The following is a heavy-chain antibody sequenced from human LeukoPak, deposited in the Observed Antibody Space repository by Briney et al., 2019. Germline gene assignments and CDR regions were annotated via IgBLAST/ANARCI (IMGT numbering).Heavy chain of an antibody. CDR3: ARDHYYGSGSFDY. CDR2: INHSGST. V-gene: IGHV4-34*01. CDR1: GGSFSGYY. D-gene: IGHD3-10*01. J-gene: IGHJ4*02. Sequence: SETLSLTCAVYGGSFSGYYWSWIRQPPGKGLEWIGEINHSGSTNYNPSLKSRVTISVDTSKNQFSLKLSSVTAAGTAVYYCARDHYYGSGSFDYWGQGTLVTVSS.